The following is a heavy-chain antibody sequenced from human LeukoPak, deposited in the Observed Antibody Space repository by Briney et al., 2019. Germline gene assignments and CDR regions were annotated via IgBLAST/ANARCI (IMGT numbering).Heavy chain of an antibody. J-gene: IGHJ6*03. Sequence: PGGSLRLSCAASGFTFSSHGMNWVRQAPGKGLEWISGISPRADITYYADSVKGRFTISRDNSKNTLYLQMNSLRAEDTAVYYCAKVTHSSSYYYYYYMDVWGKGTTVTISS. CDR3: AKVTHSSSYYYYYYMDV. CDR1: GFTFSSHG. D-gene: IGHD6-13*01. V-gene: IGHV3-23*01. CDR2: ISPRADIT.